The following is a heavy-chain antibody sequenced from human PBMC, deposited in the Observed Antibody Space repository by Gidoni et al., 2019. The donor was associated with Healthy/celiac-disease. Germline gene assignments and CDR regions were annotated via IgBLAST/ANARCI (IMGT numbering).Heavy chain of an antibody. CDR1: GGSISSSSYY. J-gene: IGHJ4*02. CDR3: ARHGRETRGNSEFDY. Sequence: QLQLQESGPGLVKPSETLSLTCTVSGGSISSSSYYWGWIRQPPGKGLEWIGSIYYSGSNYYNPSLKSRVTISVDTSKNQFSLKLSSVTAADTAVYYCARHGRETRGNSEFDYWGQGTLVTVSS. D-gene: IGHD4-4*01. CDR2: IYYSGSN. V-gene: IGHV4-39*01.